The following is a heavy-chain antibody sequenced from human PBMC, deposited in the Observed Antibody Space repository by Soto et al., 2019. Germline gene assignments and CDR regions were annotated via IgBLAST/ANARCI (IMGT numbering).Heavy chain of an antibody. CDR3: ATVSLMTTVTTITHGMDV. Sequence: ASVKVSCKVSGYTLTELSMHWVRQAPGKGLEWMGGFDPEDGETIYAQKFQGRVTMTEDTSTDTAYMELSSLRSEDTAVYYCATVSLMTTVTTITHGMDVWGQGTTVTVSS. D-gene: IGHD4-4*01. J-gene: IGHJ6*02. CDR1: GYTLTELS. CDR2: FDPEDGET. V-gene: IGHV1-24*01.